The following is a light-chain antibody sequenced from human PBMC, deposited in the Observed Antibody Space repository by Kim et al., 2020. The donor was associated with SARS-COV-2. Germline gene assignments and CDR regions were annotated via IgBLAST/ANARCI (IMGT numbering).Light chain of an antibody. Sequence: EIVLTQSPGTLSLSPGERATLSCRASQSVSSNYLAWYQQKPGQAPRLLIVGVSSRATGIPDRFSGSGSGTDFTLTISRLEPEDFAVYYCQQYESSRTFGQGTKVEIK. CDR2: GVS. CDR1: QSVSSNY. CDR3: QQYESSRT. J-gene: IGKJ1*01. V-gene: IGKV3-20*01.